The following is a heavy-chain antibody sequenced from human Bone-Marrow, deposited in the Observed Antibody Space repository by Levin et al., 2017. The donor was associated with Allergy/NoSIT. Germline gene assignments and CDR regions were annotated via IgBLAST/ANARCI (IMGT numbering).Heavy chain of an antibody. D-gene: IGHD4-17*01. V-gene: IGHV3-15*01. CDR2: IKSKTDRETT. CDR3: ISGRVTTSPDAFDI. J-gene: IGHJ3*02. CDR1: GFTFSNAW. Sequence: GGSLRLSCAASGFTFSNAWMEWVRQAPGKGLEWVGRIKSKTDRETTDYAAPVKGRFTISRDDSKNTLYLQMNSLKTEDTAVYYCISGRVTTSPDAFDIWGQGTVVTVSS.